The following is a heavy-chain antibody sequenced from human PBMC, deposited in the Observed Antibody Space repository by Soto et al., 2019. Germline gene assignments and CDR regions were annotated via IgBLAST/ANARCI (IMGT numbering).Heavy chain of an antibody. Sequence: EVQLVESGGGLVQPGGSLRLSCSASGFTFSSYAMHWVRQAPGKGLEYVSAISSNGGSTYYANSVKGRFTISRDNSKNTLYIQMGSLRAEDMAVYYCARDGCGGDCYSAYAFDSWGQGTMVTVSS. CDR3: ARDGCGGDCYSAYAFDS. D-gene: IGHD2-21*02. CDR2: ISSNGGST. CDR1: GFTFSSYA. J-gene: IGHJ3*02. V-gene: IGHV3-64*01.